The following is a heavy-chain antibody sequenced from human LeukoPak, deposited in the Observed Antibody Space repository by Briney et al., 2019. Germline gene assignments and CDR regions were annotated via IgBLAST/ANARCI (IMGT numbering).Heavy chain of an antibody. V-gene: IGHV4-39*01. CDR2: IYYSGST. CDR3: AVDYGDYLTYY. CDR1: GGSISSSSYY. J-gene: IGHJ4*02. Sequence: PSETLSLTCTVSGGSISSSSYYWGWIRQPPGKGLEWSGSIYYSGSTYYNPSLKSRVTISVDTSKNQFSLKLSSVTAADTAVYYCAVDYGDYLTYYWGQGTLVTVSS. D-gene: IGHD4-17*01.